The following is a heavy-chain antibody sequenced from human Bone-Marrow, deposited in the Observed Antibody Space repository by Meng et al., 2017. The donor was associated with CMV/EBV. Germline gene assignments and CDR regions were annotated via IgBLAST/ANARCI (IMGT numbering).Heavy chain of an antibody. Sequence: SETLSLTCTVSGDSISADYWSWIRQPPMKGIEWIGYIYHCVSTSYNPSLKSRVTLSADKAKNQFSLTLNSVTAADTAVYYRARGGLYPIPRPPNYSFALDVWALGGTVTFSS. D-gene: IGHD2-15*01. J-gene: IGHJ6*01. V-gene: IGHV4-59*01. CDR1: GDSISADY. CDR3: ARGGLYPIPRPPNYSFALDV. CDR2: IYHCVST.